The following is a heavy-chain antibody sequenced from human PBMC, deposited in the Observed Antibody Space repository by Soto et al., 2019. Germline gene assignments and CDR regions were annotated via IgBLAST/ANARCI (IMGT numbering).Heavy chain of an antibody. D-gene: IGHD1-26*01. CDR2: MNPNSGNT. Sequence: QVQLVQSGAEVKKPGASVKVSSKASGYTFSSYNINWVRQAAGQGLEWMGWMNPNSGNTGYAQKFQGRVTMTRNTSISTAYMELSSLRSEDTAVYYCARGYYSGSYLPFFDYWGQGTLVTVSS. V-gene: IGHV1-8*01. CDR1: GYTFSSYN. J-gene: IGHJ4*02. CDR3: ARGYYSGSYLPFFDY.